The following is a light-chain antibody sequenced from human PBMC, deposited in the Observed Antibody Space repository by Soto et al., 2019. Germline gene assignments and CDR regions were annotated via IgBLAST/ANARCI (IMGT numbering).Light chain of an antibody. CDR1: PSVSSD. V-gene: IGKV3-15*01. J-gene: IGKJ4*01. CDR2: GAS. CDR3: QQYNSCPPT. Sequence: EIVMTQSPATLSVSPGERATLACRASPSVSSDLAWYKQKPGQAPRLLIYGASTRTTSIAARFSASGSGTEFTLTITSLQSEDVAVYYCQQYNSCPPTVGGGTKVEIK.